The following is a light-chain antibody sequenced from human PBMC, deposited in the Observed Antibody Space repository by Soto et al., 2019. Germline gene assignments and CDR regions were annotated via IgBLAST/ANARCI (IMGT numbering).Light chain of an antibody. J-gene: IGKJ1*01. CDR3: QQENDWART. CDR1: QSVRSN. Sequence: EIVMTQSPATLSVSPGERATLSCRASQSVRSNLAWYQQKPGQAPRLLIYGASTRATGIPARLSGSGSGKELTLTFSSLQSEDMAVYYCQQENDWARTCDQGTKVEVK. CDR2: GAS. V-gene: IGKV3-15*01.